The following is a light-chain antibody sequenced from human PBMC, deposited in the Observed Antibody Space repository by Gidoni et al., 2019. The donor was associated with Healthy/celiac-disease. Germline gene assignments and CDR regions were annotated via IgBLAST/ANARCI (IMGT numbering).Light chain of an antibody. V-gene: IGLV3-25*03. CDR3: QSADSSGTYGV. CDR2: KDS. Sequence: SDELTQPPSVSVSPGQTARITCSGDALTRQYAYWYQQKPGQAPVLVIYKDSERPSGSPARFSGSSSGTTVTLTISGAQAEDEADDYCQSADSSGTYGVFGGGTKLTVL. CDR1: ALTRQY. J-gene: IGLJ3*02.